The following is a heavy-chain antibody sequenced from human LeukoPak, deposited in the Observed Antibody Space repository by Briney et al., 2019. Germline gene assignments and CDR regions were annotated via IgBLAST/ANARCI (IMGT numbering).Heavy chain of an antibody. V-gene: IGHV1-2*02. CDR2: INPNSGGT. Sequence: ASVKVSCKASGYTFTGYYMHWVRQAPGQGLEWMGWINPNSGGTNYAQKFQGRVTMTRDTSISTAYMELSRLRSDDTAVYYCARDYYDSSGYYYEQAWFDPWGQGTLVTVSS. D-gene: IGHD3-22*01. J-gene: IGHJ5*02. CDR3: ARDYYDSSGYYYEQAWFDP. CDR1: GYTFTGYY.